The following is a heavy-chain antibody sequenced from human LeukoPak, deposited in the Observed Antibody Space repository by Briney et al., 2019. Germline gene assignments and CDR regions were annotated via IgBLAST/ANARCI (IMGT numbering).Heavy chain of an antibody. Sequence: GGSLRLSCAASGSTFSSYSMNWVRQPPGKWLEWVSSIISSSSYIYYADSVKGRFTISRDNAKNSLYLQMNSLRAEDTAVYYCARTLWLVVAAYDAFDIWGQGTMVTVSS. V-gene: IGHV3-21*01. CDR2: IISSSSYI. J-gene: IGHJ3*02. CDR3: ARTLWLVVAAYDAFDI. D-gene: IGHD2-15*01. CDR1: GSTFSSYS.